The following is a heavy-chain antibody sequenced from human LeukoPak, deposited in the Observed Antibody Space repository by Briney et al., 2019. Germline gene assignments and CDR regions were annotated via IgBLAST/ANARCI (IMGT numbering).Heavy chain of an antibody. CDR2: ISGSGGST. CDR3: AKDGTDIWGSGTTIYYFDY. J-gene: IGHJ4*02. V-gene: IGHV3-23*01. D-gene: IGHD3-10*01. CDR1: GFTFSSYA. Sequence: GGSLRLSCAASGFTFSSYAMSWVRQAPGKGLEWVSAISGSGGSTYYADSVKGRFTISRDNSKNTLYLQMSSLGAEDTAVYYYAKDGTDIWGSGTTIYYFDYWGQGTLVTVSS.